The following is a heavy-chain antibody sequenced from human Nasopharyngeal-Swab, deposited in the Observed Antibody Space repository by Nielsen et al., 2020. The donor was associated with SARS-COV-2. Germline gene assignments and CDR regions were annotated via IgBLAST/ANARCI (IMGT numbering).Heavy chain of an antibody. Sequence: GGSLRLSYAASGFTFDDYAMHWVRQAPGRGLEWVSAINWNSGSIGYADSVRGRFTISRDNAKNSLYLQMNSLRTEDTALYYCAKVNSGGYLHYSFDYWGQGALVTVPS. CDR3: AKVNSGGYLHYSFDY. V-gene: IGHV3-9*01. CDR1: GFTFDDYA. CDR2: INWNSGSI. D-gene: IGHD1-26*01. J-gene: IGHJ4*02.